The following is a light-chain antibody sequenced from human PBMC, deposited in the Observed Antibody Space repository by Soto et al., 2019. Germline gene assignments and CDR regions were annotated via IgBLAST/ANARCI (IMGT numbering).Light chain of an antibody. CDR1: QSVSSSY. Sequence: EIVLTQSPGTLSLSPGERATLSSRASQSVSSSYLAWHQQKPGKAPRIHIYGASSRATGIPDTFSGSGSGTDFTLTISRLEHEDVAVYYCQQYGSSPPITFGQRTRLEIK. CDR2: GAS. CDR3: QQYGSSPPIT. J-gene: IGKJ5*01. V-gene: IGKV3-20*01.